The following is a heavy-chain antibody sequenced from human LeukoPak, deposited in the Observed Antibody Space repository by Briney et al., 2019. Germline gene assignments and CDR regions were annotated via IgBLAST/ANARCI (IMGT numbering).Heavy chain of an antibody. J-gene: IGHJ4*02. Sequence: GGSLRLSCAASGFTFSSYAMHWVRQAPGKGLEWVAVISYDGSNKYYADSVKGRFTISRDNAKNSLYLQMNSLRVEDTAMYYCGYGSGWIFDCRGQGALVTVSS. D-gene: IGHD6-19*01. CDR1: GFTFSSYA. CDR3: GYGSGWIFDC. V-gene: IGHV3-30-3*01. CDR2: ISYDGSNK.